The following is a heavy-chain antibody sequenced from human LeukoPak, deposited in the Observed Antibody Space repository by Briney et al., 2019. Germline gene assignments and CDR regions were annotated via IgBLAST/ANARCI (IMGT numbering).Heavy chain of an antibody. CDR3: AKRLSATDD. J-gene: IGHJ4*02. CDR2: ISNSGGTT. D-gene: IGHD5-12*01. CDR1: GFSFSNYA. V-gene: IGHV3-23*01. Sequence: GGSLRLSCADSGFSFSNYAMSWVRQAPGKGLEWVSGISNSGGTTYYADSVKGRFTVSRDNGKNTLSLQMNSLRAEDTAIYYCAKRLSATDDWGQGTLVTVSS.